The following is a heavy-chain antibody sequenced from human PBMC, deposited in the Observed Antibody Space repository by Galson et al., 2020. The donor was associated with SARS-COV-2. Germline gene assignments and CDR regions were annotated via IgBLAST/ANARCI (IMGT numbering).Heavy chain of an antibody. J-gene: IGHJ4*02. Sequence: SETLSLTCTVSGGPISSYYWSWIRQPPGKGLEWIGYIYYSGSTNYNPSLKSRVTISVDTSKNQFSLKLSSVTAADTAVYYCARGFDYWGQGTLVTCSS. CDR3: ARGFDY. CDR2: IYYSGST. V-gene: IGHV4-59*01. CDR1: GGPISSYY.